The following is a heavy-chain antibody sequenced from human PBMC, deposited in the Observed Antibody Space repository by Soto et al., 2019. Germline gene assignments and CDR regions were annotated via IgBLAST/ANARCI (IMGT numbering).Heavy chain of an antibody. CDR2: IYYSGST. CDR3: ARHSASWQWFDY. CDR1: GGSISSGGYY. D-gene: IGHD1-26*01. J-gene: IGHJ5*01. V-gene: IGHV4-31*03. Sequence: QVQLQESGPGLVKPSQTLSLTCSVSGGSISSGGYYWSWIRQHPENGLEWIGYIYYSGSTNYNPSPKSRVIISVDTSSNRFSLDLRSVTAADTAIYYCARHSASWQWFDYWGQGTLVTVSS.